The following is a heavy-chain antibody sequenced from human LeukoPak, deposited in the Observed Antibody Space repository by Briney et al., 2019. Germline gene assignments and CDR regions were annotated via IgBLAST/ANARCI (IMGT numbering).Heavy chain of an antibody. J-gene: IGHJ6*02. D-gene: IGHD3-3*01. CDR1: GYTFTSYG. CDR3: ARPSYDFWSGYYYYYGMDV. V-gene: IGHV1-18*01. CDR2: ISAYNGNT. Sequence: SVKVSCKASGYTFTSYGISWVRQAPGQGLEWMGWISAYNGNTNYAQKLQGRVTMTTDTSTSTAYMELRSLRSDDTAVYYCARPSYDFWSGYYYYYGMDVWGQGTTVTVSS.